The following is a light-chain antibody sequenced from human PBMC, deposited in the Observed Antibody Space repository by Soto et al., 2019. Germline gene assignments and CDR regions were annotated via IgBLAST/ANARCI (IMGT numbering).Light chain of an antibody. CDR2: EVS. CDR1: SSDVGAYNF. CDR3: SSYTTSSTWV. V-gene: IGLV2-14*01. Sequence: QSALTQPASVSGSPGQSITISCTGTSSDVGAYNFVSWYQQHPGKAPKLMIFEVSNRPSGVSNRFSGSKSGNTASLTISGLQAEDEADYYCSSYTTSSTWVFGGGTKVTV. J-gene: IGLJ3*02.